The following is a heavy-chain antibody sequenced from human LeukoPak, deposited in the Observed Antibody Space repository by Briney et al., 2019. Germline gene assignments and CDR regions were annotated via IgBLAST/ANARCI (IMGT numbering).Heavy chain of an antibody. CDR1: GGSISSSSYY. CDR2: IYYSGST. Sequence: PSETLSLTCTVSGGSISSSSYYWGWIRQPPGKGLEWIGSIYYSGSTYYNPSLKSRVPISVDTSKNQFSLKLSSVTAADTAVYYCASPIAVAGTGFDYWGQGTLVTVSS. V-gene: IGHV4-39*01. J-gene: IGHJ4*02. CDR3: ASPIAVAGTGFDY. D-gene: IGHD6-19*01.